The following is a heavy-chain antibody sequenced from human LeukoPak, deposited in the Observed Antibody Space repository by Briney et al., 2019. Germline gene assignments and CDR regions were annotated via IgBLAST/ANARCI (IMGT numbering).Heavy chain of an antibody. Sequence: PGGSLRLSCAASGFTFSSYSMNWVRQAPGKGLEWVSSISSSSSYIYYADSVKGRFTISRDNAKNSLYLQMNSLRAEDTAVYYCARGRITMVRGVTRPDAFDIWGQGTMVTVSS. D-gene: IGHD3-10*01. CDR3: ARGRITMVRGVTRPDAFDI. J-gene: IGHJ3*02. V-gene: IGHV3-21*01. CDR1: GFTFSSYS. CDR2: ISSSSSYI.